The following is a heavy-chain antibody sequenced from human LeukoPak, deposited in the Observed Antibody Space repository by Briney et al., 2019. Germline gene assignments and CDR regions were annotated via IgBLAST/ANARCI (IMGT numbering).Heavy chain of an antibody. CDR3: ASQRMFRFYGSSWRDDAFDI. J-gene: IGHJ3*02. V-gene: IGHV4-39*01. Sequence: PSETLSLTCTVSGGSISSSSYYWGWSRQPPGKGLKWIGSIYYSGSTYYNPSLKSRVTISVDTSKNQFSLKLSSVTAADTAVYYCASQRMFRFYGSSWRDDAFDIWGQGTIVTVSS. D-gene: IGHD6-13*01. CDR2: IYYSGST. CDR1: GGSISSSSYY.